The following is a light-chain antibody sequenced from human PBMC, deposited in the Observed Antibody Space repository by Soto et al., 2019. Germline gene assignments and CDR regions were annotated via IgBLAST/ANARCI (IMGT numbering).Light chain of an antibody. CDR1: SGHSSYA. CDR3: QTWGTGIQV. Sequence: QPVLTQSPSASASLGASVKLTCTLSSGHSSYAIAWHQQQPDKGPRYLMKLNSDGSHSKGDGIPDRFSGSSSGAERYLIISSLQYEDEADYYCQTWGTGIQVFGGGTKLTVL. CDR2: LNSDGSH. J-gene: IGLJ2*01. V-gene: IGLV4-69*01.